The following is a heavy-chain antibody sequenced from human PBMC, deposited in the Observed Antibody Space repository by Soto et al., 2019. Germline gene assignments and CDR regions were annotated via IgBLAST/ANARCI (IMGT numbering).Heavy chain of an antibody. J-gene: IGHJ4*02. CDR3: ASSRGSPVPCDC. D-gene: IGHD1-26*01. V-gene: IGHV4-30-2*01. CDR1: GGSTITGGYS. Sequence: SETLSLTCAGSGGSTITGGYSLSLFRQPPGKGLEWIGYIYHSGSTYYNPSLKSRVTISVDRSKNQFSLKLSSVTAADTAVYYCASSRGSPVPCDCWGQGTLVTVS. CDR2: IYHSGST.